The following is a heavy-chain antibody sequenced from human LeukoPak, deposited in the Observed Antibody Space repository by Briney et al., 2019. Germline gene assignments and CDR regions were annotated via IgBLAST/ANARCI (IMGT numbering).Heavy chain of an antibody. CDR3: ARDGHRRYHYDSSGREDAFDM. Sequence: ASVKVSCKTSGYSFTTNAITWVRQAPGQGLEWMGWISGYNGYTNYAQKLQGRVTMTTDTSTSTAYMEVRSLRSDDTAVYYCARDGHRRYHYDSSGREDAFDMWGQGTMVTVSS. V-gene: IGHV1-18*01. CDR2: ISGYNGYT. D-gene: IGHD3-22*01. J-gene: IGHJ3*02. CDR1: GYSFTTNA.